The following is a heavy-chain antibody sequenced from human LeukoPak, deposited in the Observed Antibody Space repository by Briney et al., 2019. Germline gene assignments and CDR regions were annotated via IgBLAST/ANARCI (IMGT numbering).Heavy chain of an antibody. CDR3: ASVPAAIGFFGELYPFHY. CDR1: GFTFGDYA. D-gene: IGHD3-10*01. V-gene: IGHV3-23*01. Sequence: GGSLRLSCTASGFTFGDYAMSWVRQAPGKGLEWVSAISGSGDSTYYADSVKGRFTISRDNSQNTLYLQMNSLGAEDTAVYYCASVPAAIGFFGELYPFHYWGQGTLVTVSS. J-gene: IGHJ4*02. CDR2: ISGSGDST.